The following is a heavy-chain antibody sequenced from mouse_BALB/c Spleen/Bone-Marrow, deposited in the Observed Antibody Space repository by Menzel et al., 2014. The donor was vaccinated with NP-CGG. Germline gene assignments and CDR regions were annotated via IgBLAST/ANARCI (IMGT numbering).Heavy chain of an antibody. CDR1: GFALSSYD. CDR2: ISSGGGST. V-gene: IGHV5-12-1*01. Sequence: EVKLVESGGGLVKPGGSLKLSCAASGFALSSYDMSWVRQTPEKRLERVAYISSGGGSTYYSDTVKGRFTISKDNAKNTLYLEMSSLKSEDIAMYYCARHMIRGFAYWGQGTLVTVSA. CDR3: ARHMIRGFAY. D-gene: IGHD2-4*01. J-gene: IGHJ3*01.